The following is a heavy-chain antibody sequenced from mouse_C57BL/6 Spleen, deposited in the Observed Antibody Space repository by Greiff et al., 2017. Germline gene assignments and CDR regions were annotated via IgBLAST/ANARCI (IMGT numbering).Heavy chain of an antibody. V-gene: IGHV1-42*01. Sequence: EVQLQQSGPELVKPGASVKISCKASGYSFTGYYMNWVKQSPEKSLEWIGEINPSTGGTTYNQKFKAKATLTVDKSSSTAYMQLKSLTSEDSAVYYCARWDYYSNLGWGQGTLVTVSA. J-gene: IGHJ3*02. CDR2: INPSTGGT. D-gene: IGHD2-5*01. CDR3: ARWDYYSNLG. CDR1: GYSFTGYY.